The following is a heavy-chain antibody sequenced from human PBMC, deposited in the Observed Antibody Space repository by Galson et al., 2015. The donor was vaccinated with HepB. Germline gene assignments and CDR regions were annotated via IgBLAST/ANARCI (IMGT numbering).Heavy chain of an antibody. V-gene: IGHV5-51*01. CDR3: ARPNYSSYGLDV. D-gene: IGHD2-2*01. Sequence: QSGAEVKKPGESLRVSCKGSGYRFTTNWIGWVRQMPGKGLEWMGIIYPGDSDTRYSPSFQGQVTISADKSISTAYLQWSSLKASDTAIYYCARPNYSSYGLDVWGQGTTVTVSS. J-gene: IGHJ6*02. CDR2: IYPGDSDT. CDR1: GYRFTTNW.